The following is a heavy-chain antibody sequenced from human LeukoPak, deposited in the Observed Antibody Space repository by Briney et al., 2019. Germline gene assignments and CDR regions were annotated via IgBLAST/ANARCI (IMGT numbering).Heavy chain of an antibody. Sequence: GGSLTLSCTASGFTLGDYAMSWFRQAPGKGLEWVGFIRSKAYGGTTEYAASVKGRFTISRDDSKSIASLQMNSLKTEDTAVYYCTRGYGFNYYYYYYMDVWGKGTTVTVSS. CDR3: TRGYGFNYYYYYYMDV. D-gene: IGHD4-17*01. V-gene: IGHV3-49*03. J-gene: IGHJ6*03. CDR2: IRSKAYGGTT. CDR1: GFTLGDYA.